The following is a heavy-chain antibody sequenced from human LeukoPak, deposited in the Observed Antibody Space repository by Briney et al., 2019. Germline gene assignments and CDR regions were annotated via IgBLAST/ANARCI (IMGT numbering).Heavy chain of an antibody. CDR3: AKESHSSSWYYFDY. V-gene: IGHV3-11*01. J-gene: IGHJ4*02. CDR2: ISSSGSTI. CDR1: GFTFSDYY. D-gene: IGHD6-13*01. Sequence: GGSLRLSCAASGFTFSDYYMSWIRQAPGKGLEWVSYISSSGSTIYYADSVKGRFTISRDNSKNTLYLQMNSLRAEDTAVYYCAKESHSSSWYYFDYWGQGTLVTVSS.